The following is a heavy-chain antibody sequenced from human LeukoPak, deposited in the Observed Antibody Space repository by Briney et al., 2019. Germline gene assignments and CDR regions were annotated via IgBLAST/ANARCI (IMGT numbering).Heavy chain of an antibody. J-gene: IGHJ3*02. CDR3: ARTGITVVISDAFDI. CDR1: GFTVSSNY. CDR2: IYSGGST. Sequence: GGSLRLSCAASGFTVSSNYMSWVRQAPGKGLEWVSVIYSGGSTYYADSVEGRFTISRDNSKNTLYLQMNSLRADDTAVYYCARTGITVVISDAFDIWGQGTMVTVSS. D-gene: IGHD4-23*01. V-gene: IGHV3-66*02.